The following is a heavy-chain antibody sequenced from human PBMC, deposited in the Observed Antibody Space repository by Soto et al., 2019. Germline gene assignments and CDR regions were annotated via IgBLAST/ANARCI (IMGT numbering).Heavy chain of an antibody. J-gene: IGHJ4*02. CDR2: INAGNGNT. Sequence: ASVKVSCKASGYTFTGYAMHWVRQAPGQRLEWMGWINAGNGNTKYSQKFQGRVTITRDTSASTAYMELSSLRSEDTAVYYCARAVAVAADFDYWGQGTLVTRSS. CDR1: GYTFTGYA. D-gene: IGHD6-19*01. V-gene: IGHV1-3*01. CDR3: ARAVAVAADFDY.